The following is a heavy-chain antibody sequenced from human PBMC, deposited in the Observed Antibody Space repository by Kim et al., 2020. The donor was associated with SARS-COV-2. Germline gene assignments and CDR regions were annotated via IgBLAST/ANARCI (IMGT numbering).Heavy chain of an antibody. CDR3: ARDPYTYYSDSSGYYQKYWYFDL. D-gene: IGHD3-22*01. CDR1: GGSISSHY. V-gene: IGHV4-59*11. Sequence: SETLSLTCTVSGGSISSHYWSWIRQPPGKGLEWIGYIYYSGSTNYNPSLKSRVTISVDTSKNQFSLKLSSVTAADTAVYYCARDPYTYYSDSSGYYQKYWYFDLWGRGTLVTVSS. J-gene: IGHJ2*01. CDR2: IYYSGST.